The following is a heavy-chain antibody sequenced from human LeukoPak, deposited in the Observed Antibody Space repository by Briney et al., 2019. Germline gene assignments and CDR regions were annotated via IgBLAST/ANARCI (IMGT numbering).Heavy chain of an antibody. CDR3: ARAERYGGNSEFDY. V-gene: IGHV3-48*02. CDR2: ISTRSTTI. CDR1: GFTFSTYN. D-gene: IGHD4-23*01. J-gene: IGHJ4*02. Sequence: GGSLRLSCAGSGFTFSTYNMNWVRQTPGKGPEWISTISTRSTTIYYADSVQGRFTISRDNGKNSLYLQMNSLRDEDTAVYYCARAERYGGNSEFDYWGQGTLVTVSS.